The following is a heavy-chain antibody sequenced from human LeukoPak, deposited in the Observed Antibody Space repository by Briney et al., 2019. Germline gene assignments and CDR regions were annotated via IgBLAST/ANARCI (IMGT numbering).Heavy chain of an antibody. CDR3: ARATVAYYYYMDV. CDR1: GGSFSSYY. J-gene: IGHJ6*03. CDR2: IYYSGST. Sequence: SETLSLTCAVYGGSFSSYYWGWIRQPPGKGLEWIGSIYYSGSTYYNPPLKSRVTISVDTSKNQFSLKLSSVTAADTAVYYCARATVAYYYYMDVWGKGTTVTVSS. D-gene: IGHD4-23*01. V-gene: IGHV4-39*07.